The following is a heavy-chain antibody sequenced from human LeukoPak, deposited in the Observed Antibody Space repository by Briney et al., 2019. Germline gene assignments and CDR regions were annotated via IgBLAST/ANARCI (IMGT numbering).Heavy chain of an antibody. Sequence: PSETLSLTCTVSGGSISSGGYYWSWIRQHPGKGLEWIGYIYYSGSTYYNPSLKSRVTISVDTSKNQFSLKLSSVTAADPAVYYCGRDSASSGYYDYGGKGTLVTVSS. J-gene: IGHJ4*02. CDR3: GRDSASSGYYDY. V-gene: IGHV4-31*03. CDR1: GGSISSGGYY. D-gene: IGHD3-22*01. CDR2: IYYSGST.